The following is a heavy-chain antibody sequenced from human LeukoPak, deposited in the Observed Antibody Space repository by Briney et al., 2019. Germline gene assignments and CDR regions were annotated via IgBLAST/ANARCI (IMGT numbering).Heavy chain of an antibody. CDR2: INHGGVT. D-gene: IGHD6-19*01. CDR3: ARAHRRWLSPTFDY. CDR1: GGSFVNDY. Sequence: TSETLSLTCAVDGGSFVNDYWNWIRQPPGKGLEWIAEINHGGVTNYVPSLKSRLFISIDTSKNQFPLKLTSVTAADTAIYYCARAHRRWLSPTFDYWGQGSLVTVSS. J-gene: IGHJ4*02. V-gene: IGHV4-34*01.